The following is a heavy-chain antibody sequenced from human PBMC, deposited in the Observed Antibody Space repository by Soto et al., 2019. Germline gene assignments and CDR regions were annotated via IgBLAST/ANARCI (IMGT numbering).Heavy chain of an antibody. V-gene: IGHV4-39*01. D-gene: IGHD6-6*01. J-gene: IGHJ4*02. CDR2: VQSSGNT. CDR3: ARLACRKSYTASSND. CDR1: GASISSSFYL. Sequence: SETLSLTCTVSGASISSSFYLWSWIRQPPGRGLVWIGSVQSSGNTYDNPSLETRVTISVDTSKNQFSLSLRSVTAADTAVYACARLACRKSYTASSNDWGQRSLVTVSS.